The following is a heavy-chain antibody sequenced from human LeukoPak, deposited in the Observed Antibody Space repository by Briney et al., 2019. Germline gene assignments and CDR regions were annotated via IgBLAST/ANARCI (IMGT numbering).Heavy chain of an antibody. CDR3: AREGQLRWEIFDPTYDAFDI. J-gene: IGHJ3*02. CDR2: IYTSGST. V-gene: IGHV4-61*02. CDR1: GGSISSGSYY. D-gene: IGHD4-23*01. Sequence: PSETLSLTCTVSGGSISSGSYYWSWIRQPAGKGLEWIGRIYTSGSTNYNPSLKSRVTISVDTSKNQFSLKLSSVTAADTAVYYCAREGQLRWEIFDPTYDAFDIWGQGTMVTVSS.